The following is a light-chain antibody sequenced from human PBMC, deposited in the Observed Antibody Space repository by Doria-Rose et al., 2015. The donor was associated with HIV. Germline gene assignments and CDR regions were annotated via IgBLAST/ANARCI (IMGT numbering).Light chain of an antibody. V-gene: IGKV3-20*01. CDR3: HQYGTSWT. Sequence: FTQSPGTLSLSPGERATLSCRASQSSSSTYLAWYQQKPGQAPSLLIYDGSTRATGIPDRFSASGSGTDFTLTINRLEPEDFALYYCHQYGTSWTFGQGTKVEI. CDR2: DGS. CDR1: QSSSSTY. J-gene: IGKJ1*01.